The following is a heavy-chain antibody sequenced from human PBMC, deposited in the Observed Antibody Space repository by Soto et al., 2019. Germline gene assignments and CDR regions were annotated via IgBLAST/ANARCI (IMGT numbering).Heavy chain of an antibody. J-gene: IGHJ2*01. CDR2: ISYDGSNK. V-gene: IGHV3-30*18. CDR1: GFTFSSYG. D-gene: IGHD4-17*01. Sequence: QVQLVESGGGVVQPGRSLRLSCAASGFTFSSYGMHWVRQAPGKGLEWVAVISYDGSNKYYADSVKGRFTISRDNSKNTLYMQMNSLRAEDTGVYYCAKDAPTVVTPHWYFALWGRGTLVTVST. CDR3: AKDAPTVVTPHWYFAL.